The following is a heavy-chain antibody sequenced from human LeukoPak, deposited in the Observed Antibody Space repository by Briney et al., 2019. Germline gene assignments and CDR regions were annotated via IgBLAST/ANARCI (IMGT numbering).Heavy chain of an antibody. D-gene: IGHD3-10*01. CDR1: GYTFTSYG. CDR3: ARSRGYGSGNGGSPMDV. Sequence: ASVKVSCKASGYTFTSYGISWVRQAPGQGLEWMGWISAYNGKTNYAQRLQGRVTMTTDTSTSTAYMELRSLRSDDTAVYYCARSRGYGSGNGGSPMDVWGQGTTVTVSS. CDR2: ISAYNGKT. J-gene: IGHJ6*02. V-gene: IGHV1-18*01.